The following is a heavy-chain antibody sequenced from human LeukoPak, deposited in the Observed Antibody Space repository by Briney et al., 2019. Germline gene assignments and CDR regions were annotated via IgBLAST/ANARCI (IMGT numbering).Heavy chain of an antibody. D-gene: IGHD2-2*01. CDR3: ATVVAMDQDYFDY. V-gene: IGHV3-23*01. Sequence: PWGALRLSCAASGLTFSSYAMSGLRQAPGKGLDGVSAISGSGCSTYYAHSLKGRFTISRDNSKNTLYLQMNSLRAEDTAVYYCATVVAMDQDYFDYWGQGTLVTVSS. CDR2: ISGSGCST. CDR1: GLTFSSYA. J-gene: IGHJ4*02.